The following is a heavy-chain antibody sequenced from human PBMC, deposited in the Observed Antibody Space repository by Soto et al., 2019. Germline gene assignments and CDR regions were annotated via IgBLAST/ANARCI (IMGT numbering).Heavy chain of an antibody. CDR1: GGSISSGGYF. J-gene: IGHJ6*02. V-gene: IGHV4-31*11. D-gene: IGHD3-10*01. Sequence: SETLSLTCAVSGGSISSGGYFWSWIRQHPGKGLEWIGYIFYSGSTSYNPSLKSRVTISTDTSKNQFSLKLSSVTAADTAVYYCAGSYNRYGMDVWGQGTTVTVSS. CDR2: IFYSGST. CDR3: AGSYNRYGMDV.